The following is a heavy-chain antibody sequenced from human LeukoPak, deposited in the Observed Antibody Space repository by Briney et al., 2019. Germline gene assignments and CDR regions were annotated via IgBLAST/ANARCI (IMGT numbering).Heavy chain of an antibody. CDR1: GVSLSSGGYY. CDR3: ARARGSYYGVDYFDY. V-gene: IGHV4-61*02. D-gene: IGHD1-26*01. CDR2: FYVSGST. J-gene: IGHJ4*02. Sequence: SQTLSLTCTVSGVSLSSGGYYWSWIRQPAGKGLEWIGRFYVSGSTNYNPSLQSRVTISVDTSKNQFPLKLSSVTAADTAVYYCARARGSYYGVDYFDYWGQGTLVTVSS.